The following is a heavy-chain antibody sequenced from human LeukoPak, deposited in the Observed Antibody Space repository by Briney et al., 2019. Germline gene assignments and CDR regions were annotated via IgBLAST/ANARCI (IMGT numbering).Heavy chain of an antibody. CDR2: IIPILGMA. CDR1: GGTFSSYS. CDR3: ARDAFTAYCGGDCYSWPYWYFDL. D-gene: IGHD2-21*02. V-gene: IGHV1-69*04. Sequence: ASVRVSCKASGGTFSSYSIGWVRQAPGQGLEWMGRIIPILGMANYAQKFQGRVTITAAKSTSTAYMELSSLRFEDTAVYYCARDAFTAYCGGDCYSWPYWYFDLWGRGTLVTVSS. J-gene: IGHJ2*01.